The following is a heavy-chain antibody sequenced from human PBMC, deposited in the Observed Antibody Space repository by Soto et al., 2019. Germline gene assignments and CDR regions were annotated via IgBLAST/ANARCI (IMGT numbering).Heavy chain of an antibody. V-gene: IGHV4-59*01. CDR3: ARSVAVPGAHIDY. Sequence: TLSLTCSVSGGSISGSYWSWSRQSPGKGLEWLCYVYYTGSTNYSPSLRSRVSISVDTSKNEFSLRLSSVTAADTAVYFCARSVAVPGAHIDYWGQGTQVTVYS. J-gene: IGHJ4*02. D-gene: IGHD6-19*01. CDR1: GGSISGSY. CDR2: VYYTGST.